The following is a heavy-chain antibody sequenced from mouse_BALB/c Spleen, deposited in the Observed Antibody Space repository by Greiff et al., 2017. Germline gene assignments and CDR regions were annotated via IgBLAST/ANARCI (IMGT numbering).Heavy chain of an antibody. V-gene: IGHV14-3*02. D-gene: IGHD2-4*01. Sequence: EVNVVESGAELVKPGASVKLSCTASGFNIKDTYMHWVKQRPEQGLEWIGRIDPANGNTKYDPKFQGKATITADTSSNTAYLQLSSLTSEDTAVYYCARSGYYDYDDWFAYWGQGTLVTVSA. J-gene: IGHJ3*01. CDR2: IDPANGNT. CDR1: GFNIKDTY. CDR3: ARSGYYDYDDWFAY.